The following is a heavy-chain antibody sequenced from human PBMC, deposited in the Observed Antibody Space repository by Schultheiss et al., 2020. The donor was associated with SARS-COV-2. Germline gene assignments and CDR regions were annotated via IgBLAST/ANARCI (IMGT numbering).Heavy chain of an antibody. J-gene: IGHJ6*04. CDR2: MNPNSGNT. V-gene: IGHV1-8*02. D-gene: IGHD3-3*01. CDR1: GYTFTSYG. Sequence: ASVKVSCKASGYTFTSYGISWVRQAPGQGLEWMGWMNPNSGNTGYAQKFQGRVTMTRNTSISTAYMELSSLRSDDTAVYYCARGVRFLEYLDVWGKGTTVTVSS. CDR3: ARGVRFLEYLDV.